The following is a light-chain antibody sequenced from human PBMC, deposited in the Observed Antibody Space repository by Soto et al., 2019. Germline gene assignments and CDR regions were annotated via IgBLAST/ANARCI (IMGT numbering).Light chain of an antibody. CDR2: DVS. CDR1: SSDVGGYNY. J-gene: IGLJ2*01. Sequence: QSALTQPASVSGSLGQSITISCTGTSSDVGGYNYVSWYQQHPGKAPKLMIYDVSNRPSGVSNRFSGSKSGNTASLTISGLQADDEADYYCSSYTSSSTLVFGGGTKLTVL. V-gene: IGLV2-14*01. CDR3: SSYTSSSTLV.